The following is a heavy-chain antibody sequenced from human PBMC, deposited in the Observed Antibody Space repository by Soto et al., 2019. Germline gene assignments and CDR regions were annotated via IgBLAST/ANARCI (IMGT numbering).Heavy chain of an antibody. CDR3: ARGYSGSLLRY. V-gene: IGHV4-34*01. J-gene: IGHJ4*02. CDR2: INHSGST. CDR1: GGSFSGYY. D-gene: IGHD1-26*01. Sequence: QVQLQQWGAGLLKPSETLSLTCAVYGGSFSGYYWSWIRQPPGKGLEWIGEINHSGSTNYNPSLKSRVTISVDTSKNQFSLKLSAVTAADTAVYYCARGYSGSLLRYWGQGTLVTVSS.